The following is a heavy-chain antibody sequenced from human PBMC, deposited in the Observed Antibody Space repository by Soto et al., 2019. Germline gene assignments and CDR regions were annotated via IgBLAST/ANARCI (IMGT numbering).Heavy chain of an antibody. CDR1: GGSVSSGSYY. CDR2: IYYSGST. Sequence: SETLSLTCTVSGGSVSSGSYYWSWIRQPPGKGLEWIGYIYYSGSTSYNPSLKGRVTISQDTSKNQFSLRLRSVTAADTAVYYCARLDTALDYWGQGTLVTVSS. CDR3: ARLDTALDY. D-gene: IGHD5-18*01. J-gene: IGHJ4*02. V-gene: IGHV4-61*01.